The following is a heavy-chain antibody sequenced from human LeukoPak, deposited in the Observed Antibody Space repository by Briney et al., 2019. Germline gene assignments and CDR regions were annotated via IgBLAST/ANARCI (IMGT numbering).Heavy chain of an antibody. CDR2: ISSSSSYI. CDR1: GFTFSSYA. V-gene: IGHV3-21*01. D-gene: IGHD1-26*01. CDR3: ASGSGGKY. Sequence: GGSLRLSCAASGFTFSSYAMSWVRQAPGKGLEWVSSISSSSSYIYSADSVKGRFTISRDNAKNSLYLQMNSLRVEDTAVYYCASGSGGKYWGQGTLVTVSS. J-gene: IGHJ4*02.